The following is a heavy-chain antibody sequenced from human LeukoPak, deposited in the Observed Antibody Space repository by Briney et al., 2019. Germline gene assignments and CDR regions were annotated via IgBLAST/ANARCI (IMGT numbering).Heavy chain of an antibody. V-gene: IGHV3-11*01. D-gene: IGHD6-19*01. Sequence: GGSLRLSCAASGFTFSEYYMSWIRQAPGKGLEWVSFITNSGSTKYYADSVKGRFTISRDNGQNSLYLQMNSLRSEDTAVYYCARGRPSSGWPGYYFDYWGQGTLVTVSP. CDR3: ARGRPSSGWPGYYFDY. J-gene: IGHJ4*02. CDR1: GFTFSEYY. CDR2: ITNSGSTK.